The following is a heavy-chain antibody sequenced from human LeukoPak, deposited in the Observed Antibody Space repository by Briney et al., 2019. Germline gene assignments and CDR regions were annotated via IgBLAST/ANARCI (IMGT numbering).Heavy chain of an antibody. CDR3: ARSSSTSFYYYYDMDV. V-gene: IGHV3-21*01. CDR1: GFTFSTYN. D-gene: IGHD2-2*01. Sequence: GGSLRLSCTASGFTFSTYNMNWVRQAPGKGLEWVSSISGSSSSTSIYYADSVKGRFTISRDNAKNSLYLQMNSLRPEDTAVYYCARSSSTSFYYYYDMDVWGQGTTVTVSS. CDR2: ISGSSSSTSI. J-gene: IGHJ6*02.